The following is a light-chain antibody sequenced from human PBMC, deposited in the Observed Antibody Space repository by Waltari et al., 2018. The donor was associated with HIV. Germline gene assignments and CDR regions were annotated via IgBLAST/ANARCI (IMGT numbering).Light chain of an antibody. CDR1: SSDVGAYHY. CDR3: SSHAGSKVV. CDR2: DVI. V-gene: IGLV2-8*01. J-gene: IGLJ2*01. Sequence: QSALTQPPSASGSPGQSVPLSHTGTSSDVGAYHYVSWHQQHPGKAPKRMIYDVIKRPSGVPDRFSGSKSGNTASLTVSGLQPDDEADYYCSSHAGSKVVFGGGTRLTVL.